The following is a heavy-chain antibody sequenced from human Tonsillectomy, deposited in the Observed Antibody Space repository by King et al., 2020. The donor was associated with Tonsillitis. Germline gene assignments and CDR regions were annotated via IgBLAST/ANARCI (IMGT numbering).Heavy chain of an antibody. D-gene: IGHD3-16*02. CDR2: IADDASYE. V-gene: IGHV3-30*18. Sequence: VQLVESGGGVVQPGRSLRLSCAASGFTFSNYGMHWVRQAPGKGLEWVALIADDASYENYADSVKGRFAISRDNSKNTLYLEMNSLRVEDTAVYYCAKDGIALSDWYFDLWGRGNLVTVAS. CDR3: AKDGIALSDWYFDL. J-gene: IGHJ2*01. CDR1: GFTFSNYG.